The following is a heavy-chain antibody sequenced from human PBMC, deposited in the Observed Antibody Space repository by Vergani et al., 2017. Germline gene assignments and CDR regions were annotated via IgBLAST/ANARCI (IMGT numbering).Heavy chain of an antibody. D-gene: IGHD6-19*01. CDR3: ASMGYSSGWYNH. Sequence: EVQLVPSGAEVKTPGESLRISCKGSGYSFTSYWISWVRQLPGKGLEWMGRIDPSDSYTNYSPSFQGHVTISADKSISTSYLQWSSLKASDTTMYYCASMGYSSGWYNHWGQGTLVTVSS. CDR2: IDPSDSYT. CDR1: GYSFTSYW. J-gene: IGHJ5*02. V-gene: IGHV5-10-1*03.